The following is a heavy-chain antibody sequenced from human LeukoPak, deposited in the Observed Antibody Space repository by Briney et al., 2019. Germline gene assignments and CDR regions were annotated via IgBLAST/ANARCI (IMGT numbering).Heavy chain of an antibody. V-gene: IGHV4-59*01. CDR2: IYYSGST. J-gene: IGHJ4*02. CDR1: GGSISSYY. Sequence: SETLSLTCTVSGGSISSYYWSWIRQPPGKGLEWIGYIYYSGSTNYNPSLKSRVTISVDTSKNQFSLKLSSVTAADTAVYYCARTSIAVAGHDYWGQGTLVTVSS. CDR3: ARTSIAVAGHDY. D-gene: IGHD6-19*01.